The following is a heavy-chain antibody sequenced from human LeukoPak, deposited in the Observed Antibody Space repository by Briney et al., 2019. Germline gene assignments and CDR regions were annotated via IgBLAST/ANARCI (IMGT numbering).Heavy chain of an antibody. CDR3: ARIPYRGLYGTLAEPY. V-gene: IGHV4-39*07. Sequence: PSETLSLTCTVSGGSISSSSYYWGWIRQPPGKGLEWIGSIYYSGSTYYNPSLKSRVTISVDTSKNQFSLKLSSVTAADTAVYYCARIPYRGLYGTLAEPYWGQGTLVTVSS. J-gene: IGHJ4*02. CDR2: IYYSGST. CDR1: GGSISSSSYY. D-gene: IGHD2-2*02.